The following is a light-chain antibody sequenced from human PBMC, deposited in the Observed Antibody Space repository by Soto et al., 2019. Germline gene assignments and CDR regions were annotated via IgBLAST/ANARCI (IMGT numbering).Light chain of an antibody. CDR3: QQSYSTHWT. J-gene: IGKJ1*01. CDR2: AAS. Sequence: DIQMIQSPSSLSASVGDRVTITCRASQSISSYLNWYQQKPGKAPKLLIYAASSLQSGVPSRFSGSGSGTDFTLTISSLQPEDFATYYCQQSYSTHWTFGQGTKVEIK. CDR1: QSISSY. V-gene: IGKV1-39*01.